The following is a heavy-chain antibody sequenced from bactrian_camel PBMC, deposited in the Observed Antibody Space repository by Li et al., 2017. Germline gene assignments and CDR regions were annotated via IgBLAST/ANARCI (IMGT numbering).Heavy chain of an antibody. CDR1: KDTDTYNC. J-gene: IGHJ4*01. CDR2: ITNGGTT. V-gene: IGHV3S53*01. CDR3: AADRMACLRPSVQLEAYNF. Sequence: QVQLVESGGGSVQAGGSLRLSRAAPKDTDTYNCMGWFRQVPGKQREAVACITNGGTTIYVASVKGRFTISPGNATNTVSLQMNSLKPEDTAMYYCAADRMACLRPSVQLEAYNFWGQGTQVTVS.